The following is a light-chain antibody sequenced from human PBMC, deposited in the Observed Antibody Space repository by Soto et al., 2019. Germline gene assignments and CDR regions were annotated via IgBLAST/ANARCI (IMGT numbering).Light chain of an antibody. J-gene: IGKJ4*01. Sequence: PGERATLSCKTSHSVSTSLAWYQQKPGQAPRLVVHGASTSATGVPDTFSGSGSGTDFPLTISSLQSEDFAIYYCQQYDSWPLNFGGGTKVEIK. CDR2: GAS. CDR1: HSVSTS. CDR3: QQYDSWPLN. V-gene: IGKV3-15*01.